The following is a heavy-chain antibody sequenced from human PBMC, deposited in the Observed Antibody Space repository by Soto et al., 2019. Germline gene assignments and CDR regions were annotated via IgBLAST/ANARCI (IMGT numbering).Heavy chain of an antibody. V-gene: IGHV1-18*01. CDR2: VSANNGHT. D-gene: IGHD2-8*01. J-gene: IGHJ6*02. Sequence: ASVNVSCKASLFTFSHYGLNWVRQAPGQGLEWMGWVSANNGHTNYAQNLQGRVSMTTDTSTSTDYMELRGLTFDYTAVYYCARDIESVTAKHFFYYYAMDVWGQGTTVTVSS. CDR1: LFTFSHYG. CDR3: ARDIESVTAKHFFYYYAMDV.